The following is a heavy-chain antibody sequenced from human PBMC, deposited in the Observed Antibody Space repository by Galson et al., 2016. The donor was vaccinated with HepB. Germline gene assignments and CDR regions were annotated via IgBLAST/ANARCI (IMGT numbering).Heavy chain of an antibody. CDR2: IWYDGSNE. V-gene: IGHV3-33*06. CDR3: AKDAGGAIMFDS. Sequence: SLRLSCAASGFNFSSYGIHWVRQAPGKGLEWVAVIWYDGSNEYYADSVKGRFIISRDNSKNMVHLQMNSLRAEDTAVYYCAKDAGGAIMFDSWGHGTLVTVSS. J-gene: IGHJ5*01. D-gene: IGHD2-8*02. CDR1: GFNFSSYG.